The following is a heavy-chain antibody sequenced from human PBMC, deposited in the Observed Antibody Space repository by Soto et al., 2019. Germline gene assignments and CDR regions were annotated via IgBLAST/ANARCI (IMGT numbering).Heavy chain of an antibody. Sequence: QITLKESGPTLVKPTQTLTLTCTFSGFSLTTRGVGVGWIRQPPGKALECLALIYWDDDKRYSPPLQSRLSITKDTSKNQVVLTMTNVYPVDTATYYCAHIPNYYQYDWFDPWGQGTLVSVSS. CDR1: GFSLTTRGVG. CDR2: IYWDDDK. D-gene: IGHD3-16*01. V-gene: IGHV2-5*02. CDR3: AHIPNYYQYDWFDP. J-gene: IGHJ5*02.